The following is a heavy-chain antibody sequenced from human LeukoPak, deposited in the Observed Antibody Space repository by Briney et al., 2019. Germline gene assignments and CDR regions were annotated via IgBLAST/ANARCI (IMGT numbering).Heavy chain of an antibody. CDR3: AREDYSSGFSPQDY. V-gene: IGHV3-48*01. J-gene: IGHJ4*02. CDR1: GFTFSSYS. CDR2: ISSSSSTI. Sequence: QTGGSLRLSCAASGFTFSSYSMNWVRQAPGKGLEWVSYISSSSSTIYYADSVKGRFTISRDNAKNSLYLQMNSLRGEDTAVYYCAREDYSSGFSPQDYWGQGTLVTVSS. D-gene: IGHD6-19*01.